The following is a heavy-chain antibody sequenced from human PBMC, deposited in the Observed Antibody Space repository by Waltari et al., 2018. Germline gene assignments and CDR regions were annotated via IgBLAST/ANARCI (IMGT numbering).Heavy chain of an antibody. Sequence: EVQLVQSGAEVKKPGESLKISCKGSGYSFTSYWIGWVRQMPGKGLEWMGVVYPGYFETRNSPSFKGHVTISADKSISTAYLQWSSLKASDTAMYYCARHEFDIGGAAAGTLDYWGQGTLVTVSS. J-gene: IGHJ4*02. CDR3: ARHEFDIGGAAAGTLDY. CDR1: GYSFTSYW. CDR2: VYPGYFET. D-gene: IGHD6-13*01. V-gene: IGHV5-51*01.